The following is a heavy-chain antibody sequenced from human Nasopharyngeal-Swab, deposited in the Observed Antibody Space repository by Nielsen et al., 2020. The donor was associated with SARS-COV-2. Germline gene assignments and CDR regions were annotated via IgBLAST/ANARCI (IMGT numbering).Heavy chain of an antibody. CDR1: GFTFGRFW. CDR3: ARDRYSSE. V-gene: IGHV3-7*01. D-gene: IGHD6-19*01. Sequence: GESLKISCAASGFTFGRFWMTWVRQAPGKGLEWVANIKEDGSETKYVESVKGRFTISRDNAKNSLYLQMNSMRAEDTAVYHCARDRYSSEWGQGSLVTVSS. CDR2: IKEDGSET. J-gene: IGHJ4*02.